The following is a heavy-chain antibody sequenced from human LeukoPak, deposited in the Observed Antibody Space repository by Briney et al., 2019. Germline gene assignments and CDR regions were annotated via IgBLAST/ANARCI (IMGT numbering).Heavy chain of an antibody. CDR2: INHSGST. CDR3: ASIWYSSGWYVDYFDY. CDR1: GGSFSGYY. D-gene: IGHD6-19*01. J-gene: IGHJ4*02. V-gene: IGHV4-34*01. Sequence: SETLSLTCAVYGGSFSGYYWSWIRQPPGKGLEWIGEINHSGSTNYNPSLKSRVTISVDTSKSQFSLKLSSVTAADTAVYYCASIWYSSGWYVDYFDYWGQGTLVTVSS.